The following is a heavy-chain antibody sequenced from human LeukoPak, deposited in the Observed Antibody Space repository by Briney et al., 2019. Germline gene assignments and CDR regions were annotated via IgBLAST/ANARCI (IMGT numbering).Heavy chain of an antibody. V-gene: IGHV4-59*08. CDR1: GGSISSYF. Sequence: KPSETLSLTCTVSGGSISSYFWSRIRQPPGKGLEWIGYIYYSGSTNYNPSLKSRVTISVDTSKNQFSLKLSSVTAADTAVYYCARRQGDYWGQGNLVTVSS. CDR2: IYYSGST. CDR3: ARRQGDY. J-gene: IGHJ4*02.